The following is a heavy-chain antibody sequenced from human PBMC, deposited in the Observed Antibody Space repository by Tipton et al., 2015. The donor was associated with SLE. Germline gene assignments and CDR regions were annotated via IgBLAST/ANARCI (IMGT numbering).Heavy chain of an antibody. Sequence: SLRLSCSASGFTLSTHSMHWVRQALGKGLEWVAVISYDGSNKYYADSVKGRFTISRDNSKNTLFLQMNSLRAEDTAVYYCAKDMYYDSSGSVDYWGQGTLVTVSS. CDR2: ISYDGSNK. J-gene: IGHJ4*02. CDR3: AKDMYYDSSGSVDY. D-gene: IGHD3-22*01. CDR1: GFTLSTHS. V-gene: IGHV3-30*04.